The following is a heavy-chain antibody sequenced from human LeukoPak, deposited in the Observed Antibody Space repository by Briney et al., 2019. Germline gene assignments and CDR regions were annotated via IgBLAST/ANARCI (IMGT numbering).Heavy chain of an antibody. V-gene: IGHV4-39*01. CDR2: IYYSWRP. CDR3: ARHEYSGSYYGLSWFDP. J-gene: IGHJ5*02. Sequence: SETLSLTCTVSGGSISSSGYYWGWIRQPPGKGLEWIASIYYSWRPYYDPSLKSRVTISVDTNKNQLPLTLTLITAADTAVYYCARHEYSGSYYGLSWFDPWGQGTLVTVSS. D-gene: IGHD1-26*01. CDR1: GGSISSSGYY.